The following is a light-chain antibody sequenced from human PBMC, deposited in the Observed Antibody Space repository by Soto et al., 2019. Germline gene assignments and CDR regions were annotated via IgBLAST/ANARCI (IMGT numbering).Light chain of an antibody. V-gene: IGLV2-23*01. J-gene: IGLJ1*01. Sequence: QSALTQPASVSGSPGQSITISCTGTSSDVGIYNLVSWYQQHPGKAPKHMIYEGSKRPSGVSNHFSGTKSGNTASLTISGLQAEDEADYYCCSYAGGSTYVFGTGTKLTVL. CDR2: EGS. CDR1: SSDVGIYNL. CDR3: CSYAGGSTYV.